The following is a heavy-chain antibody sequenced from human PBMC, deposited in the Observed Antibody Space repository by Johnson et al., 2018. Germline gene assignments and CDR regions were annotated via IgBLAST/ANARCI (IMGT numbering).Heavy chain of an antibody. J-gene: IGHJ4*02. CDR2: IVVGSGNT. V-gene: IGHV1-58*01. Sequence: QLVESGPEVKKPGTSVKVSCKASGFIFTSSAVQWVRQARGQRLEWIGWIVVGSGNTNSAQKFQERVTITRDMSTSTAYMELSSLRTEETAVYYCARTYYDILTGYYYFDYWGQGTLVTVSS. CDR3: ARTYYDILTGYYYFDY. CDR1: GFIFTSSA. D-gene: IGHD3-9*01.